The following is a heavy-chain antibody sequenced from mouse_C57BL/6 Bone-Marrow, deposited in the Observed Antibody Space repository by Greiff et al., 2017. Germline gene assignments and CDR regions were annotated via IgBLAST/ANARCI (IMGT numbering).Heavy chain of an antibody. CDR2: IYPGSGST. D-gene: IGHD1-1*01. Sequence: QVQLQQPGAELVKPGASVKMSCKASGYTFTSYWITWVKQRPGQGLEWIGDIYPGSGSTNYNEKFKSKATLTVDTSSSTAYMQLSSLTSEGSAVYYCAREDAYDCGSSLYFDYWGQGTTLTVSS. CDR3: AREDAYDCGSSLYFDY. CDR1: GYTFTSYW. J-gene: IGHJ2*01. V-gene: IGHV1-55*01.